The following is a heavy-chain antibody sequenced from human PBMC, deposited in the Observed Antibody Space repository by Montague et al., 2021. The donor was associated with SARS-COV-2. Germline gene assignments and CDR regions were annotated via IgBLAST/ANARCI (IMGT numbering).Heavy chain of an antibody. CDR3: ARVEAQQLAHY. D-gene: IGHD6-13*01. CDR2: IYYSGST. Sequence: SETLSLTCTVSGGSISSSSHYWGWIRQPPGKGLEWIGTIYYSGSTYYNASLKSRVIISVDTSKNQFSLNLSSVIAADTAVYYCARVEAQQLAHYWGQGTLVTVSS. J-gene: IGHJ4*02. V-gene: IGHV4-39*07. CDR1: GGSISSSSHY.